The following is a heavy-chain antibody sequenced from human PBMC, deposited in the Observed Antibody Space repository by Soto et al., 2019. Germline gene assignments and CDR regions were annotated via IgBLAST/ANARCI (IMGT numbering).Heavy chain of an antibody. CDR2: ISGSSGYT. J-gene: IGHJ6*02. Sequence: QVQLVESGGGLVKPGGSLRLSCAASGFSFSDSYMSWVRQAPGKGLEWVAYISGSSGYTGYADSVKGRFTIARDNAKNELYLQMNRLRLEYTAVYYCARERGRYGPHDVWGQGTTVNV. CDR3: ARERGRYGPHDV. CDR1: GFSFSDSY. V-gene: IGHV3-11*06. D-gene: IGHD3-16*01.